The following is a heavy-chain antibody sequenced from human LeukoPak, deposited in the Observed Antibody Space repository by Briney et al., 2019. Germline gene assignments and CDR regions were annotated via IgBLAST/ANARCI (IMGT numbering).Heavy chain of an antibody. J-gene: IGHJ4*02. CDR2: ISAYNGNT. Sequence: ASVTVSCKASGYTFNTYGISWVRQAPGQGLEWMGWISAYNGNTNYAQKLQGRVTMTTDTSTKTAYMELRSLRSDDTAVYYCASGYCSGGSCYGLLDYWGQGTLVIVSS. CDR1: GYTFNTYG. CDR3: ASGYCSGGSCYGLLDY. V-gene: IGHV1-18*01. D-gene: IGHD2-15*01.